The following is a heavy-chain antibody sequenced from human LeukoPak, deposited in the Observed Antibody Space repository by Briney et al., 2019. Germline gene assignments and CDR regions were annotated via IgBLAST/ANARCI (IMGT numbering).Heavy chain of an antibody. CDR3: AHRSSGWLKFDY. D-gene: IGHD6-19*01. V-gene: IGHV2-5*02. J-gene: IGHJ4*02. CDR1: GFSLSSSGVG. Sequence: SGPTLVKPTQTLTLTCTFSGFSLSSSGVGVGWIRQPPGKALEWLALIFWDGDKRYSPSLKTRLTITKDTSKNQVVLTLTNLDPVDTAIYYCAHRSSGWLKFDYWGQGTLVTVSS. CDR2: IFWDGDK.